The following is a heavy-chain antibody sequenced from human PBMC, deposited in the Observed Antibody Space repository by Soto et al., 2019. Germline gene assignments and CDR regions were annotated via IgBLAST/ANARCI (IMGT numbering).Heavy chain of an antibody. CDR3: AKTPRKSRFLECHSLDAFAI. J-gene: IGHJ3*02. D-gene: IGHD3-3*01. CDR1: GFTFSSYA. Sequence: GGSLRLSCAASGFTFSSYAMIWVRQAPGKGLEWVSAISGSGGSTYYADSVKGRFTISRDNSKNTLYLQMNSLRAEDTAVYYCAKTPRKSRFLECHSLDAFAIWGQGTMVTVSS. CDR2: ISGSGGST. V-gene: IGHV3-23*01.